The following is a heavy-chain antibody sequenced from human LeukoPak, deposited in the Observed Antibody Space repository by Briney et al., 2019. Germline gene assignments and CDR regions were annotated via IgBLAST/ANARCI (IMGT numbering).Heavy chain of an antibody. V-gene: IGHV3-21*01. J-gene: IGHJ2*01. Sequence: KSGGSLRLSCAASGFTFSDHSMIWVRQAPGRGLEWVSSISSRTDNTYYADSLRGRFTISRDNAKNSLYLQMNSLRAEDTAVYYCARGLQGSGSGYFVLWGRGTLVTVSS. CDR2: ISSRTDNT. CDR1: GFTFSDHS. D-gene: IGHD3-10*01. CDR3: ARGLQGSGSGYFVL.